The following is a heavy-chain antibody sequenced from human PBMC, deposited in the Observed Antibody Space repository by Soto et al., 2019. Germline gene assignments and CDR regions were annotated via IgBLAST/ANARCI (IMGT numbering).Heavy chain of an antibody. CDR1: GFTFSSYG. Sequence: TGGSLRLSCAASGFTFSSYGMHWVRQAPGKGLEWVAVISYDGSNKYYADSVKGRFTISRDNSKNTLYLQMNSLRAEDTAVYYCANNVLRYFDWLHDAFDIWGQGTMVTVSS. CDR3: ANNVLRYFDWLHDAFDI. V-gene: IGHV3-30*18. J-gene: IGHJ3*02. D-gene: IGHD3-9*01. CDR2: ISYDGSNK.